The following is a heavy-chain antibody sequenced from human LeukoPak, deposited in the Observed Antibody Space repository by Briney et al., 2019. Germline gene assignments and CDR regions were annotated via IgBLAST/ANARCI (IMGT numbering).Heavy chain of an antibody. CDR3: AKVGLSRNIVAFDY. Sequence: GGSLRLSCAASGFTFYSYWMSWVRQAPGKGLEWVANIKQDGSEKYYVDSAKGRFTISRDNAKNSLYLQMNSLRAEDTAAYYCAKVGLSRNIVAFDYWGQGTLVTVSS. CDR1: GFTFYSYW. CDR2: IKQDGSEK. V-gene: IGHV3-7*01. J-gene: IGHJ4*02. D-gene: IGHD5-12*01.